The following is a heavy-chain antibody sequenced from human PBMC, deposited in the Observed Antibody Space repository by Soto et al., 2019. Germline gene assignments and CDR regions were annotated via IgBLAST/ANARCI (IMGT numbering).Heavy chain of an antibody. D-gene: IGHD3-3*01. CDR2: MTSGGADT. J-gene: IGHJ4*02. Sequence: GGSLRLSCAASGFTFSNYAMNWVRQAPGRGLEWVSSMTSGGADTYYAASVRGRFVISRDDSKNTLSLQMNSLRVEDTAVYYCEKVEGYDFWSGQPGYWGQGTLVTVSS. CDR3: EKVEGYDFWSGQPGY. V-gene: IGHV3-23*01. CDR1: GFTFSNYA.